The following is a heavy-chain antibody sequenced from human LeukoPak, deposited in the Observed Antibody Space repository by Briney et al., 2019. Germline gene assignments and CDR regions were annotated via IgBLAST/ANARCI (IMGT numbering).Heavy chain of an antibody. V-gene: IGHV3-53*01. CDR3: ARGCSSTSCYGFDY. CDR1: GFTVSSKY. J-gene: IGHJ4*02. D-gene: IGHD2-2*01. Sequence: PGGSLRLSCAASGFTVSSKYMSWVRQAPGKGLEWVSVIYSGGSTYYADSVKGRLTISRDNSKNTLYLQMNSLRAEDTAVYYCARGCSSTSCYGFDYWGQGTLVTVSS. CDR2: IYSGGST.